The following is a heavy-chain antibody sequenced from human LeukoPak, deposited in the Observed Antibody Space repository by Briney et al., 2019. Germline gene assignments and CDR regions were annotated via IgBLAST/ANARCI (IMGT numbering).Heavy chain of an antibody. D-gene: IGHD5/OR15-5a*01. CDR1: GVSIRSDY. Sequence: SETLSLTCTGSGVSIRSDYWSWIRLPPGKGLEWIGYIYYSGSSNYNPSLKSRVTMSVDMSKNQFSLKLASVTAADTAVYYCARRLRQNLFDPWGQGTLVTVSS. CDR3: ARRLRQNLFDP. CDR2: IYYSGSS. V-gene: IGHV4-59*08. J-gene: IGHJ5*02.